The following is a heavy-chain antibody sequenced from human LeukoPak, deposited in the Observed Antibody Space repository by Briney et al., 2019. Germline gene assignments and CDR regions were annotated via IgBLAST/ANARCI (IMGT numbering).Heavy chain of an antibody. D-gene: IGHD3-22*01. CDR1: GFTFSNYP. V-gene: IGHV3-64*02. Sequence: GGSLRLSCAASGFTFSNYPMHWVRQAPGKGLEYVSTISSNGGSTYYADSVKGRFTISRDNSKNTPYLQMGSLRAEDMAVYYCAREGYYYDGSGYPLAFDFWGQGTLVTVSS. J-gene: IGHJ4*02. CDR2: ISSNGGST. CDR3: AREGYYYDGSGYPLAFDF.